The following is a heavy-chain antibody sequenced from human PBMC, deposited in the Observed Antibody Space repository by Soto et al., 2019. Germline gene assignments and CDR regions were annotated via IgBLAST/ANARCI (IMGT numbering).Heavy chain of an antibody. V-gene: IGHV1-46*01. Sequence: ASVKVSCKASGYTFTSYYMHWVRQAPGQGLEWMGIINPSGGSTSYAQKFQGRVTMTRDTSTSTVYMELSSLRSEDTAVYYCARDEWLFNESYYYGMDVWGQGTTVTVS. J-gene: IGHJ6*02. CDR3: ARDEWLFNESYYYGMDV. D-gene: IGHD3-3*01. CDR2: INPSGGST. CDR1: GYTFTSYY.